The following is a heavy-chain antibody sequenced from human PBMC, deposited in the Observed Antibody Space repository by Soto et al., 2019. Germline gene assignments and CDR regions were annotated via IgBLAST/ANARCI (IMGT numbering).Heavy chain of an antibody. CDR1: GFTFSSYA. V-gene: IGHV3-23*01. J-gene: IGHJ4*02. CDR3: ARDLGYCSSTSCHPYYFDY. D-gene: IGHD2-2*01. Sequence: EVQLLESGGGLVQPGGSLRLSCAASGFTFSSYAMSWVRQAPGKGLEWVSAISGSGGSTYYADSVKGRFTISRDNSKNSLYLQMNSLRAEDTAVYYCARDLGYCSSTSCHPYYFDYWGQGTLVTVSS. CDR2: ISGSGGST.